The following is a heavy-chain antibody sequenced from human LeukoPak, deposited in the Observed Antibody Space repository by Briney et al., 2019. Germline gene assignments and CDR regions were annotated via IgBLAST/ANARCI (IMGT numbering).Heavy chain of an antibody. Sequence: ASVTVSCKSSGYTFTIYDINWVRQAPGQGLEWMGWMNPNSGNTGYAQKFQGRVTMTRNTSISTAYMDLSSLRSEDTDVYYCASDEAGTRGNYYYYGMDVWGQGTTVTVSS. CDR1: GYTFTIYD. V-gene: IGHV1-8*01. CDR3: ASDEAGTRGNYYYYGMDV. J-gene: IGHJ6*02. CDR2: MNPNSGNT. D-gene: IGHD6-13*01.